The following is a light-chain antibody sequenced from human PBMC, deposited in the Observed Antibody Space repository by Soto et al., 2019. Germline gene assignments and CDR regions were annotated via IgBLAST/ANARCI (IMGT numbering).Light chain of an antibody. Sequence: QSALTQPPSASGSPGQSVTISCTGTSSDVGGYNYVSWYQLHPGKAPKLMIYEVTKRPSGVPDRFSGSKSGNTASLTVSGLQAEDEADYYCSSYAGSNNFGVFGGGTKLT. CDR2: EVT. CDR3: SSYAGSNNFGV. CDR1: SSDVGGYNY. J-gene: IGLJ2*01. V-gene: IGLV2-8*01.